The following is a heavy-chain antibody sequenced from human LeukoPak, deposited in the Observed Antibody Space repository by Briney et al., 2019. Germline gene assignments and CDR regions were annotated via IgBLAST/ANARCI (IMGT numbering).Heavy chain of an antibody. J-gene: IGHJ4*02. CDR3: VRHSYYDVPY. Sequence: SETLSLTCTVSGGSISSSSYYWGWIRQPPGKGLECIGTIYYSGSTYYNPSLKSRVTISVDTSKNQFSLKLSSVTAADTAVYYCVRHSYYDVPYWGQGTLVTVSS. CDR2: IYYSGST. D-gene: IGHD3-10*02. CDR1: GGSISSSSYY. V-gene: IGHV4-39*01.